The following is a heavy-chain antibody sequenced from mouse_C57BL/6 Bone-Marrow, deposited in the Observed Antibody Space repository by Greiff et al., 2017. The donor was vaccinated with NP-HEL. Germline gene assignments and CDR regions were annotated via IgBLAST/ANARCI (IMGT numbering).Heavy chain of an antibody. Sequence: VQLQQPGAELVKPGASVKLSCKASGYTFTSYWMHWVKQRPGQGLEWIVMIHPNSGSTNYNEKFKSKATLTVDKSSSTAYMQLSSLASEDSAVYCCASQRTTAYYFDYWGQGTTLTVSS. V-gene: IGHV1-64*01. J-gene: IGHJ2*01. D-gene: IGHD1-2*01. CDR2: IHPNSGST. CDR3: ASQRTTAYYFDY. CDR1: GYTFTSYW.